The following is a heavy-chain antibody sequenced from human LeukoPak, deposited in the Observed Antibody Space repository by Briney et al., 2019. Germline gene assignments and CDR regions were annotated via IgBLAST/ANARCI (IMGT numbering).Heavy chain of an antibody. CDR3: ARDRLTSGSYFFDY. CDR1: GFTFSSYE. Sequence: GGSLRLSCAASGFTFSSYEMNWVRQAPGKGLEWISYISGRSSTIYYADSVRGRFTISRDNAKNSMYLQMNSLRAEDTAVYYCARDRLTSGSYFFDYWGQGTLVTVSS. CDR2: ISGRSSTI. J-gene: IGHJ4*02. V-gene: IGHV3-48*01. D-gene: IGHD1-26*01.